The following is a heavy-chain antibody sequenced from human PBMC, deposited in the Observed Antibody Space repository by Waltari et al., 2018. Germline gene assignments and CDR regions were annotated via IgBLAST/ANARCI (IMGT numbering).Heavy chain of an antibody. CDR2: IYHSGST. Sequence: QVQLQESGPGLVKPSETLSLTCAVSGYSISSGYYWGWIRQPPGKGLEWIGSIYHSGSTYYNPCLKSRVTISVDTSKNQFSLKLSSVTAADTAVYYCAREYGDYVWYFDYWGQGTLVTVSS. CDR1: GYSISSGYY. J-gene: IGHJ4*02. V-gene: IGHV4-38-2*01. CDR3: AREYGDYVWYFDY. D-gene: IGHD4-17*01.